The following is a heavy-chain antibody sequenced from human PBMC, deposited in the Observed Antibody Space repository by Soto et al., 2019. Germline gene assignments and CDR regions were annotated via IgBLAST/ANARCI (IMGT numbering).Heavy chain of an antibody. Sequence: VSVKVSCKAFGYTFTMYYMHWVRQAPGQGLEWMGIINASGGSTSYAQKFQGRVTLTRDTSTDTVYMELSSLRSEDTAVYYCTREHDSGSYSVDVWGQGTTVTVSS. CDR3: TREHDSGSYSVDV. J-gene: IGHJ6*02. CDR1: GYTFTMYY. CDR2: INASGGST. V-gene: IGHV1-46*03. D-gene: IGHD3-10*01.